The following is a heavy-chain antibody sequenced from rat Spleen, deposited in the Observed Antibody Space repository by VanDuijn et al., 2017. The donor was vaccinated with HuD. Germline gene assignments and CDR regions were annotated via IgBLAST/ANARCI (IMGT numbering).Heavy chain of an antibody. V-gene: IGHV2-15*01. CDR3: TSPFRWFAY. Sequence: QVQLKESGPGLVQPSQTLSLTCTVSGFSLISYAVNWVRQPPGKGLEWMGAIWSGGSTDYNSALKSRLSISRDTYKSQVFLKMNSLQTEDTAIYFCTSPFRWFAYWGQGTLVTVSS. CDR2: IWSGGST. J-gene: IGHJ3*01. CDR1: GFSLISYA.